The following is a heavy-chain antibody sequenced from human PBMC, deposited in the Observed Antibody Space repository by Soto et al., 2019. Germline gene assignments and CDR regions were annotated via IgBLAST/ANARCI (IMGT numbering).Heavy chain of an antibody. CDR2: INHSGST. D-gene: IGHD6-6*01. V-gene: IGHV4-34*01. Sequence: RSLTCVIRSGAFGGLSWTRTREPPKTGLEWIGEINHSGSTNYNPSLKSRVTISVDTSKNQFSLKLTSVTAADTAVYYCAREAAIAARLDSCGQGTLVTVS. CDR3: AREAAIAARLDS. J-gene: IGHJ4*02. CDR1: SGAFGGLS.